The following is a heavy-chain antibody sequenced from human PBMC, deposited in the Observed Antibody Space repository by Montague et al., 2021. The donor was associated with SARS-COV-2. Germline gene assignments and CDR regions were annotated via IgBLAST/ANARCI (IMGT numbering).Heavy chain of an antibody. Sequence: SETLPLTCTVSGDSISSSPYYWGWIRQPPGKELEWIGNINYGGTTYYNPSLRSRVTIPLDTSRDQFSLKLNSVTAADTAVYYCARLSEVTTSFDNWGHGTLVTVSS. J-gene: IGHJ4*01. V-gene: IGHV4-39*01. CDR1: GDSISSSPYY. CDR2: INYGGTT. D-gene: IGHD3-22*01. CDR3: ARLSEVTTSFDN.